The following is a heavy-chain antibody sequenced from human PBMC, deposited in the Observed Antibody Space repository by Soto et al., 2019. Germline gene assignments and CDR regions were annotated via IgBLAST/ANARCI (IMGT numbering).Heavy chain of an antibody. CDR3: ARVLNYYDSSGYYSLGFDI. CDR1: GGSISSGGYY. Sequence: QVQLQESGPGLVKPSQTLSLTCTVSGGSISSGGYYWSWIRQHPGKGLEWIGYIYYSGSTYYNPSLKSRVNISVDTSKYQFSLKLSSVTAADTAVYYCARVLNYYDSSGYYSLGFDIWGQGTMVTVSS. V-gene: IGHV4-31*03. J-gene: IGHJ3*02. CDR2: IYYSGST. D-gene: IGHD3-22*01.